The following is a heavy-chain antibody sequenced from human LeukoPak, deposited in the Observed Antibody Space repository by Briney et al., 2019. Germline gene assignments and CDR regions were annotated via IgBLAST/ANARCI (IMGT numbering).Heavy chain of an antibody. CDR3: ARAREVGYSGYDPRNYFDY. D-gene: IGHD5-12*01. CDR1: GFTFSSYW. V-gene: IGHV3-7*01. Sequence: PGGSLRLSYAASGFTFSSYWMSWVRQAPGKGLEWVANIKQDGSEKYYVDSVKGRFTISRDNAKNSLYLQMDSLRAEDTAVYYCARAREVGYSGYDPRNYFDYWGQGTLVTVSS. CDR2: IKQDGSEK. J-gene: IGHJ4*02.